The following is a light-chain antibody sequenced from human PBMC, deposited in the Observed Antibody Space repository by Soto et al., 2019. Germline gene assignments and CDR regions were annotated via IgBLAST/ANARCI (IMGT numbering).Light chain of an antibody. CDR3: QQSYRSPYT. CDR2: AAS. CDR1: ESINIY. Sequence: IQMTQSPSSLSASVGDRVTVTCRASESINIYLNWYQQKPGKAPTLLIYAASSLQSGVPSRFSGGGSRTEFTLTISSLQAEDFATYYCQQSYRSPYTFGQGTKLEIK. V-gene: IGKV1-39*01. J-gene: IGKJ2*01.